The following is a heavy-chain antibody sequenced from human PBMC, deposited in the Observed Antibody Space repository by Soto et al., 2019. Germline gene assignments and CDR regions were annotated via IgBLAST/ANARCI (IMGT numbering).Heavy chain of an antibody. CDR3: ARSRVRGGYYFDY. CDR2: INTDNGNT. V-gene: IGHV1-3*04. Sequence: ASVKVSCKASGYTFTTYAIHWVRQAPGQSLEWMGWINTDNGNTYYSQKMQARVTINRDTSASRAYMELSRLRSEATAVYYCARSRVRGGYYFDYWGQGALVTVSS. CDR1: GYTFTTYA. D-gene: IGHD3-16*01. J-gene: IGHJ4*02.